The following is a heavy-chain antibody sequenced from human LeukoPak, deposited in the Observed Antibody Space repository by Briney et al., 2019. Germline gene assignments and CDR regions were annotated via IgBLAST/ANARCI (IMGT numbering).Heavy chain of an antibody. D-gene: IGHD4-23*01. CDR3: ARNYGGNSNLPYY. CDR1: GGTFSSXX. Sequence: SVXXXCKASGGTFSSXXXXWVRXXPXXGXEXRGGIIPIFGTANYAQKFQGRVTITADESTSTAYMELSSLRSEDTAVYYCARNYGGNSNLPYYWGQGTLVTVSS. J-gene: IGHJ4*02. V-gene: IGHV1-69*13. CDR2: IIPIFGTA.